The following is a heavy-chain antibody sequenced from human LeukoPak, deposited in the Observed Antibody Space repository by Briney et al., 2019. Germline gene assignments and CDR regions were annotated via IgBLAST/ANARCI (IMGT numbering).Heavy chain of an antibody. D-gene: IGHD1-26*01. CDR1: GDSISPYY. CDR2: IYVDGSS. CDR3: ARQLRSGIYSFYFDR. J-gene: IGHJ4*02. V-gene: IGHV4-59*08. Sequence: SETLSLTCTVSGDSISPYYWSWIRQPPGKGLEWIGYIYVDGSSGYNPSLKSRVTISLDTSKNQFSLTLSSVTATDTAVYYRARQLRSGIYSFYFDRWGQGTQVSVSS.